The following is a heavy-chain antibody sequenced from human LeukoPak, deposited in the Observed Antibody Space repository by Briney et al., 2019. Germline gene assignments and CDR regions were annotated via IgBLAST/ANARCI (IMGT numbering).Heavy chain of an antibody. V-gene: IGHV3-23*01. CDR1: GFTFSSYA. Sequence: PGGSLRLSCAASGFTFSSYAMSWVRQAPGKGLEWVSAISGSGGSTYYADSVKGRFTISRDNSKNTLYLQMNSLRAEDTAVYYCAKDQVLRYFDWRPEEAFDIWGQGTMVTVSS. J-gene: IGHJ3*02. CDR3: AKDQVLRYFDWRPEEAFDI. CDR2: ISGSGGST. D-gene: IGHD3-9*01.